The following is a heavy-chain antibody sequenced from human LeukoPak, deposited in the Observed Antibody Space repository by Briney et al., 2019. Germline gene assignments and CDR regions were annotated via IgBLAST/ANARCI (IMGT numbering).Heavy chain of an antibody. CDR2: IYYSGST. J-gene: IGHJ3*02. D-gene: IGHD3-9*01. CDR3: ASGLEHDMLRGYPIFGAFNI. Sequence: SGTLSLTCTVSGVSISSYYWRWIRQPPGKGLEWIGYIYYSGSTNYNPSLKSRVTISVDTSKHQFSLKLSSVTAADTAVYYCASGLEHDMLRGYPIFGAFNIWGQGTMVTVSS. V-gene: IGHV4-59*01. CDR1: GVSISSYY.